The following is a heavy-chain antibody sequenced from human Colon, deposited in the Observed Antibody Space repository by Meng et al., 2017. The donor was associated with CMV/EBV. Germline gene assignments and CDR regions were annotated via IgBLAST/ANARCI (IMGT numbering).Heavy chain of an antibody. CDR1: GFTFSNYD. CDR3: VRGSDFRYGMDF. J-gene: IGHJ6*02. V-gene: IGHV3-30*02. CDR2: IQSDGTNK. Sequence: GGSLRLSCAVSGFTFSNYDMHWVRQAPGKGLEWVAFIQSDGTNKYYADSVKGRSTISRDNSKNTLYLQLSSLRAEDTAVYYCVRGSDFRYGMDFWGQGTTVTVSS. D-gene: IGHD3-3*01.